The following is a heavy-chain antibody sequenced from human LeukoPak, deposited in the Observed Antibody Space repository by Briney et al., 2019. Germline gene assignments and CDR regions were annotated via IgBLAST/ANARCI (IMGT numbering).Heavy chain of an antibody. CDR1: GYTFTSYY. CDR2: INPDSGGT. V-gene: IGHV1-2*02. CDR3: GRDFRDSLDY. J-gene: IGHJ4*02. Sequence: ASVKVSCKASGYTFTSYYKHWVRQAPGQGLEWMGWINPDSGGTNFAQKFQGRVTMTRDTSISTAYMELSRLRSDDTAVYYCGRDFRDSLDYWGQGTLVTVSS.